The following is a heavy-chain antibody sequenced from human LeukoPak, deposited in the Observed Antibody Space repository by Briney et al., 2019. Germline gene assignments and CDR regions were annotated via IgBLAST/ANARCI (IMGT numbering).Heavy chain of an antibody. J-gene: IGHJ1*01. Sequence: SETLSLTRTVSGGSISSYYWSWIRQPPGKGLEWIGYIYYSGSTNYNPSLKSRVTISVDTSKNQFSLKLSSVTAADTAVYYCAATYDSSGYYLPANRAEYFQHWGQGTLVTVSS. CDR2: IYYSGST. V-gene: IGHV4-59*01. CDR3: AATYDSSGYYLPANRAEYFQH. D-gene: IGHD3-22*01. CDR1: GGSISSYY.